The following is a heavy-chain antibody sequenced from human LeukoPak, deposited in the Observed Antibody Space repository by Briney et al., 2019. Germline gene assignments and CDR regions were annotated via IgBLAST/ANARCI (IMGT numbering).Heavy chain of an antibody. D-gene: IGHD1-1*01. CDR2: IYPGDSDT. CDR1: GYSFTSYW. Sequence: GESLKISCKGSGYSFTSYWIGWVRQMPGKGLEWMGIIYPGDSDTRYSPSFQGQVTISADKSISTAYLQWSSLKASDTAMYYCARGGPVQEDYYYGMDVWGQGTTVTVSS. V-gene: IGHV5-51*01. J-gene: IGHJ6*02. CDR3: ARGGPVQEDYYYGMDV.